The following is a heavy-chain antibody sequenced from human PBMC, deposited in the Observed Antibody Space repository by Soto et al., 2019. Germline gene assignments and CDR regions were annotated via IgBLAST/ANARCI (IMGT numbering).Heavy chain of an antibody. CDR2: IKQDGSEK. V-gene: IGHV3-7*04. J-gene: IGHJ4*02. Sequence: EVQLVESGGGLVQPGGSLRLSCAASGFTFSSYWMTWVRQAPGKGLEWVANIKQDGSEKYYMDSVKGRFTISRDSAKNSLSLQMNSLRAEDTAVYYCAGGNYLDNWGQGTLVTVSS. CDR1: GFTFSSYW. CDR3: AGGNYLDN.